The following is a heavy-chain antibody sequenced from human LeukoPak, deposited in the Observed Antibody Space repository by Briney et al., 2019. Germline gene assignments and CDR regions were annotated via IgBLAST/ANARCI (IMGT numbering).Heavy chain of an antibody. J-gene: IGHJ3*02. CDR2: IYYSGST. CDR3: ASCGSYCSSTSFEAFDI. Sequence: SETLSLTGTASVGSISSNSWSWIGQPPGRGRKGLGNIYYSGSTNYNPSLKSRVTISVDTSKNQFSLKLSSVTAADTAVYYCASCGSYCSSTSFEAFDIWGQGTMVTVSS. D-gene: IGHD2-2*01. V-gene: IGHV4-59*01. CDR1: VGSISSNS.